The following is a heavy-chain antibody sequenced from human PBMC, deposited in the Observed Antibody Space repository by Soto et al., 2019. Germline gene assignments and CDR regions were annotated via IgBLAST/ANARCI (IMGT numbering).Heavy chain of an antibody. CDR3: ASDITMIVVVTAGEGCFGY. V-gene: IGHV1-18*01. CDR2: ISAYNGNT. D-gene: IGHD3-22*01. CDR1: GYTFTSYG. J-gene: IGHJ4*02. Sequence: ASVKVSGKASGYTFTSYGISWVRQAPGQGLEWMGWISAYNGNTNYAQKLQGRVTMTTDTSTSTAYMELRSLRSDDTAVYYCASDITMIVVVTAGEGCFGYWGQGPLVNVSS.